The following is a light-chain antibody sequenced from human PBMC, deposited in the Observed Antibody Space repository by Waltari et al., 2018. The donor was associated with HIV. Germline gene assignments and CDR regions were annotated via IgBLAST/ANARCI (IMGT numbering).Light chain of an antibody. V-gene: IGLV2-14*01. J-gene: IGLJ1*01. CDR1: SSDVGAYNS. CDR2: EVN. Sequence: QSALTQPASVSGSLGQSITISCTGTSSDVGAYNSVSWYQQRPGKVPKLLIYEVNSRPSGLDNRFSGSKSGNTASLTISGLQVEDEADYYCSSFTGSNTYVFGSGTKVTVL. CDR3: SSFTGSNTYV.